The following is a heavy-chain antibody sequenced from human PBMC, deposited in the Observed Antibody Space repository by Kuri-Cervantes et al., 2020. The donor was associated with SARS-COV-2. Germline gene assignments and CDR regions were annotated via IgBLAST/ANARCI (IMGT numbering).Heavy chain of an antibody. V-gene: IGHV1-69*10. CDR3: ARDSGGSYLDY. J-gene: IGHJ4*02. Sequence: SVKVSCKASGGTFISDLISWVRLAPGQGPEWMGGIIPILRTANYAQKFQGRVTITADKSTSTAYMELRSLRSEDTAVYYCARDSGGSYLDYWGQGTLVTVSS. CDR1: GGTFISDL. D-gene: IGHD1-26*01. CDR2: IIPILRTA.